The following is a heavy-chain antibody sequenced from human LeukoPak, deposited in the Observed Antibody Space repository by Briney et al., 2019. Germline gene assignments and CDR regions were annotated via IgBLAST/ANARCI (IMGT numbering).Heavy chain of an antibody. CDR1: GGSISSGGYS. J-gene: IGHJ5*02. Sequence: PSETLSLTYAVSGGSISSGGYSWGWIRQPPGKGLEWIGYIYHSGSTYYNPSLKSRVTISVDRSKNQFSLKLSSVTAADTAVYYCARGAMFDPWGQGTLVTVSS. CDR3: ARGAMFDP. V-gene: IGHV4-30-2*01. CDR2: IYHSGST.